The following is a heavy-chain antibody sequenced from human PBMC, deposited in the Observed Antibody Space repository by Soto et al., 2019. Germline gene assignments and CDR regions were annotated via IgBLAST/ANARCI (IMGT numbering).Heavy chain of an antibody. V-gene: IGHV4-31*03. CDR2: IYYSGST. CDR1: GGSISSGGYY. D-gene: IGHD7-27*01. J-gene: IGHJ6*03. Sequence: PSETLSLTCTVSGGSISSGGYYWSWIRQHPGKGLEWIGYIYYSGSTYYNPSLKSRVTISVDTSKNQFSLKLSSVTAADTAVYYCARELTGDEDYYYMEVWGKGTTVTVSS. CDR3: ARELTGDEDYYYMEV.